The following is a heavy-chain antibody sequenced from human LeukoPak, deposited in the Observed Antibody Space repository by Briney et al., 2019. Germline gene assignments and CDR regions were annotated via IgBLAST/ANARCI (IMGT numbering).Heavy chain of an antibody. CDR1: GGSVTSYY. V-gene: IGHV4-59*08. D-gene: IGHD1-14*01. CDR2: IYYSGGT. J-gene: IGHJ4*02. CDR3: VDYRKPQGLDY. Sequence: SETLSLTCIVSGGSVTSYYCNGVRQPPGRGLEWIGYIYYSGGTNYNPSLESRVTISLDTAKNQFSLKLRSVTAEDTAVYYCVDYRKPQGLDYWGQGTLVTVSS.